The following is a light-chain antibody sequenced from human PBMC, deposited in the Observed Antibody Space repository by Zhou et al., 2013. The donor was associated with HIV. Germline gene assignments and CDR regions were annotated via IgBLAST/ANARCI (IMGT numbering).Light chain of an antibody. CDR3: QQRNSWPIT. J-gene: IGKJ5*01. Sequence: EGVLPQSPDSLSLSPGERATLSCTASQSVRSYLAWYQQKPGQAPRLLIFDASNRATGIPARFSGSGSGTDFTLTISRLEPEDFAVYYCQQRNSWPITFGQGTRLEIK. CDR2: DAS. CDR1: QSVRSY. V-gene: IGKV3-11*01.